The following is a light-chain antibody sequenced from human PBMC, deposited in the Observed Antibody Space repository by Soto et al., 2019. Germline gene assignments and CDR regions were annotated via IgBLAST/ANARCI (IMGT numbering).Light chain of an antibody. CDR1: SGHSSYI. CDR3: ETWDSNIWV. J-gene: IGLJ3*02. Sequence: QLVLTQSSSASASLGSSVKLTCTLNSGHSSYIIAWHQQQPGKAPRYLMKLEGSGSYNKGSGVPDRFSGSSSGADRYLTISNLQFEDEADYYCETWDSNIWVFGGGTKVTVL. V-gene: IGLV4-60*02. CDR2: LEGSGSY.